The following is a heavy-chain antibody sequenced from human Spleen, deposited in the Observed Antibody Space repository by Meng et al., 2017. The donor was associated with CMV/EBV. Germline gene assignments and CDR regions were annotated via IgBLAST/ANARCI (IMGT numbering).Heavy chain of an antibody. J-gene: IGHJ4*02. CDR2: INHSGST. Sequence: SFSGYYWSWIRQPTGKGLEWIGEINHSGSTNYNPSLKSRVTISVDTSKNQFSLKLSSVTAADTAVYYCARGLAFTHYDFWSGEAPFDYWGQGTLVTVSS. V-gene: IGHV4-34*01. CDR3: ARGLAFTHYDFWSGEAPFDY. D-gene: IGHD3-3*01. CDR1: SFSGYY.